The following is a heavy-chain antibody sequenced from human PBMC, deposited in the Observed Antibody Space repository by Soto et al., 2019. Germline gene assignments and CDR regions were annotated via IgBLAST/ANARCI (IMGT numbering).Heavy chain of an antibody. D-gene: IGHD6-13*01. V-gene: IGHV4-59*01. CDR3: AAGEASSRNLAPYYLDF. Sequence: NPXETLCLTCTVSGCSIRNYFWTWIRQPPGKGLEWIGYIHYSGTTSFFPSYNPSLRSRVTISEDTSKNQFSLKLLSVTTADTAVYFCAAGEASSRNLAPYYLDFWGQGTLVTVSS. CDR1: GCSIRNYF. CDR2: IHYSGTT. J-gene: IGHJ4*02.